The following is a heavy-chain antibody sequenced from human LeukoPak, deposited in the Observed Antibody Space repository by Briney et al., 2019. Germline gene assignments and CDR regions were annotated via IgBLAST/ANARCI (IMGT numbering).Heavy chain of an antibody. CDR3: ARDLGVAVYSDAFDI. V-gene: IGHV1-2*02. D-gene: IGHD1-14*01. Sequence: ASVKVSCKASGYTFTGYYMHWVRQAPGQGLEWMEWINPNSGGTNYAQKSQGRVTMTRGTSISTAYMELSRLTSDDTAVYYCARDLGVAVYSDAFDIWGQGTMDTVSS. CDR1: GYTFTGYY. CDR2: INPNSGGT. J-gene: IGHJ3*02.